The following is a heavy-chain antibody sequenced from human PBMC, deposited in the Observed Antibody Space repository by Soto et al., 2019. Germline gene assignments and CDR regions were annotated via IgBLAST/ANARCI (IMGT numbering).Heavy chain of an antibody. CDR3: ARHDRIAVAGMDV. D-gene: IGHD6-19*01. J-gene: IGHJ6*02. V-gene: IGHV4-39*01. Sequence: SETLSLTCTVSGDSISTRSNYWAWIRQPPGKGLEWIGSIYYSGGTYYNPSLKSRVTIFVDTSKNQFSLKLSSVTAADTAVYYCARHDRIAVAGMDVWGQGTTVTVSS. CDR1: GDSISTRSNY. CDR2: IYYSGGT.